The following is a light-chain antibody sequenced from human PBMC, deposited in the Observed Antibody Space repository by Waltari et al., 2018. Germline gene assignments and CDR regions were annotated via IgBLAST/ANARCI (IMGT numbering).Light chain of an antibody. CDR3: AAWDDSLNGHWV. CDR2: SNK. J-gene: IGLJ3*02. V-gene: IGLV1-44*01. Sequence: QSVLTTPPSASGTPRQRVAISCSGSSSNIGRNKVNGYQQRPGTAPKLLIYSNKQRPSGVPDRFSGSKSGTSASLAISGLQSEDEADYSCAAWDDSLNGHWVFGGGTKVTVL. CDR1: SSNIGRNK.